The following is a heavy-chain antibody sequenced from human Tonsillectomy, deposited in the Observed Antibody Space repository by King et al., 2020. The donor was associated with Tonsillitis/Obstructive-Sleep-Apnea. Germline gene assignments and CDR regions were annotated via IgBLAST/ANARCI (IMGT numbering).Heavy chain of an antibody. V-gene: IGHV4-34*01. J-gene: IGHJ4*02. CDR1: GGSFRGYY. D-gene: IGHD3-9*01. CDR3: ARGDLLTGYYASTDFDY. Sequence: VQLQKWGEGLLKPSETLSLTCAVYGGSFRGYYWSWIRQPPGKALEWIGEVNHGGSTRYNPSLKSRVTISLDSSKNQFSLKLNSMTAADTAVYYCARGDLLTGYYASTDFDYWGQGTLVTVSS. CDR2: VNHGGST.